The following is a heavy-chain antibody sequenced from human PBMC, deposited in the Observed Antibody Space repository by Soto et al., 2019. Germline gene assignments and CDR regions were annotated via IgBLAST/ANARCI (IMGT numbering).Heavy chain of an antibody. Sequence: SETLSLTCTVSGGSISSYYWSWIRQPPGKGLEWIGYIYYSGSTNYNPSLKSRVTVSVDTSKNQFSLKLSSVTAADTAVYYCAREARYYDSSGYPDYWGQGTLVTVSS. J-gene: IGHJ4*02. V-gene: IGHV4-59*01. D-gene: IGHD3-22*01. CDR3: AREARYYDSSGYPDY. CDR2: IYYSGST. CDR1: GGSISSYY.